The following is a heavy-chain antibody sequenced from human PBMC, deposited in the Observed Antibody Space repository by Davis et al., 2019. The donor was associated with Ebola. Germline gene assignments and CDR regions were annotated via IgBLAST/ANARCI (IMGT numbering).Heavy chain of an antibody. Sequence: SGPTLVKPTQTLTLTCTFSGFSLRTRGMCVSWIRQPPGKALEWLARIDWDDDKYYSTSLKTRLTISKDTSKNQVVLTMTNMDPVDTATYYCARGIITMVRGVIINYYYYGMDVWGQGTTVTVSS. J-gene: IGHJ6*02. V-gene: IGHV2-70*11. CDR1: GFSLRTRGMC. CDR3: ARGIITMVRGVIINYYYYGMDV. CDR2: IDWDDDK. D-gene: IGHD3-10*01.